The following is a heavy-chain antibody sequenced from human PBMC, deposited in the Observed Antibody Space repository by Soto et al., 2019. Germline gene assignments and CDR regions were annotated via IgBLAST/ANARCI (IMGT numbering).Heavy chain of an antibody. Sequence: GGSLRLSCAGSGFTFSNYAMSWVRQAPGKGLAWVSAISGSGGSTYYADSVKGRFTISRDNSKNTLYLQMNSLRAEDTALYYCAKVPVGATGRFDYWGQGTLVTVSS. V-gene: IGHV3-23*01. D-gene: IGHD1-26*01. J-gene: IGHJ4*02. CDR1: GFTFSNYA. CDR3: AKVPVGATGRFDY. CDR2: ISGSGGST.